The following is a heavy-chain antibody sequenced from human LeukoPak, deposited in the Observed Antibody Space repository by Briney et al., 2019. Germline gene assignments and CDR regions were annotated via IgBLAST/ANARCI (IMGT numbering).Heavy chain of an antibody. D-gene: IGHD6-6*01. CDR3: ARDRSSIAARSDAFDI. Sequence: SVKVSCKASGGTFSSYAISWVRQAPGQGLEWMGGIIPIFGTANYAQKFQGRVTITTDESTSTAYMELSSLRSEDTAVYYCARDRSSIAARSDAFDIWGQGTMVTVSS. V-gene: IGHV1-69*05. CDR2: IIPIFGTA. CDR1: GGTFSSYA. J-gene: IGHJ3*02.